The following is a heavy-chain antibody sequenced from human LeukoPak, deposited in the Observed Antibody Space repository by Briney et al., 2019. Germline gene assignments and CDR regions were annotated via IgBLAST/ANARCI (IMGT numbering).Heavy chain of an antibody. D-gene: IGHD5-12*01. Sequence: NPSETLSLTCTVSGGSFSSSSYYWSWIRQPPGRGLEWIGSIYYSGSTYYNPSLKSRVTISVDTSKSQFSLKLSSVTAADTAVYYCARRWGYTPDYFDYWGQGTLVTVSS. V-gene: IGHV4-39*01. J-gene: IGHJ4*02. CDR2: IYYSGST. CDR1: GGSFSSSSYY. CDR3: ARRWGYTPDYFDY.